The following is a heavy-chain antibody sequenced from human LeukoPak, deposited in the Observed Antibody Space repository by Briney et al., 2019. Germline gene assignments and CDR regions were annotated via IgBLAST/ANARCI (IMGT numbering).Heavy chain of an antibody. CDR3: ASCPGPCYYYHGMDV. CDR1: GGTFSSYA. Sequence: SVKVSCKASGGTFSSYAISWVRQAPGQGLEWMGGIIPIFGTANYAQKFQGRVTITADESTSTAYMELSSLRSEDTAVYYCASCPGPCYYYHGMDVWGQGTTVTVPS. V-gene: IGHV1-69*01. J-gene: IGHJ6*02. CDR2: IIPIFGTA.